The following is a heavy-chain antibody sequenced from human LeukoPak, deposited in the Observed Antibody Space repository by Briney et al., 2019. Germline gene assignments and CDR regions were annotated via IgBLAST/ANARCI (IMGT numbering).Heavy chain of an antibody. CDR1: GFIFSSYW. J-gene: IGHJ4*02. CDR3: ARGGDYSDY. CDR2: LKQDGGEK. V-gene: IGHV3-7*01. Sequence: PGGSLRLSCAASGFIFSSYWMNWVRQAPGKGLEWVANLKQDGGEKYYVDSVKGRFTISIDNAKNSLYLQMNSLRAEDTAVYYCARGGDYSDYWGQGTLVTVSS. D-gene: IGHD4-17*01.